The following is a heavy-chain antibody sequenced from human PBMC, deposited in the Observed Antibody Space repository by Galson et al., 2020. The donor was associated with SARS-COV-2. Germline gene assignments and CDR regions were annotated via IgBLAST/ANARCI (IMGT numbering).Heavy chain of an antibody. CDR2: IYYSGRT. CDR1: GGSISSSSYY. CDR3: ARHATYYYDSSGYFGVHWFDP. Sequence: SETLSLTCTVSGGSISSSSYYWGWIRQPPGKGLEWIGSIYYSGRTYYNPSLKSRVTISVDTSKNQFSLMLSSVTAADTAVYYCARHATYYYDSSGYFGVHWFDPWGQGTLVTVSS. D-gene: IGHD3-22*01. J-gene: IGHJ5*02. V-gene: IGHV4-39*01.